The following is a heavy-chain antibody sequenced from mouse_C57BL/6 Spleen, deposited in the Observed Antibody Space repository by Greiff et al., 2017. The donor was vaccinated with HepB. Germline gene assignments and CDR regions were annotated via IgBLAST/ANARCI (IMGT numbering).Heavy chain of an antibody. CDR3: TTSLRLTVVAPFDY. V-gene: IGHV14-4*01. D-gene: IGHD1-1*01. CDR1: GFNIKDDY. Sequence: EVQLQQSGAELVRPGASVKLSCTASGFNIKDDYMHWVKQRPEQGLEWIGWIDPENGDTEYASKFQGKATITADTSSNTAYLQLSSLTSEDTAVYYCTTSLRLTVVAPFDYWGQGTTLTVSS. CDR2: IDPENGDT. J-gene: IGHJ2*01.